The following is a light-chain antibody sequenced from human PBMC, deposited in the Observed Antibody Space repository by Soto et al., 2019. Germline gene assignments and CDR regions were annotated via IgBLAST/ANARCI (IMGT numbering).Light chain of an antibody. CDR3: SSYRSSRTYV. J-gene: IGLJ1*01. V-gene: IGLV2-14*01. CDR1: SSDVGGYNY. CDR2: DVS. Sequence: QSVLTQPASVSGSPGQSITISCSGTSSDVGGYNYVSWYQRNPGTAPKLLIYDVSNRPSGVSHRFSGSKSGNTASLTISGLQAGDEADYYCSSYRSSRTYVFGTGTKVTV.